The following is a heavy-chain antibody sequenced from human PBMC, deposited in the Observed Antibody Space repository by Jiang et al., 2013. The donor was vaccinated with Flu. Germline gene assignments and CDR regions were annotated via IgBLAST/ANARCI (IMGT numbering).Heavy chain of an antibody. CDR2: IYPGDSET. CDR1: GFDFTSYW. V-gene: IGHV5-51*01. CDR3: ARVNAARPYYYGMDV. Sequence: KCYGFDFTSYWIGWVRQIGPGKGLEWMGLIYPGDSETRYTPVLRRPRVTISVDKSIKTAYLQWNSLKASDTGIYYCARVNAARPYYYGMDVWGQGTAVIVSS. D-gene: IGHD6-6*01. J-gene: IGHJ6*02.